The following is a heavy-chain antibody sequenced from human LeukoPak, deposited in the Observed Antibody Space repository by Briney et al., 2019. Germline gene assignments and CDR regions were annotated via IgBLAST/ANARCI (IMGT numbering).Heavy chain of an antibody. J-gene: IGHJ4*02. CDR3: AGGKVVPAAPPDY. CDR1: GFTFSSYG. V-gene: IGHV3-33*08. Sequence: PGGSLRLSCAASGFTFSSYGMHWVRQAPGKGLEWVAVIWYDGSNKYYADSVKGRFTISRDNSKNTLYLQMNSLRAEDTAVYYCAGGKVVPAAPPDYWGQGTLVTVSS. CDR2: IWYDGSNK. D-gene: IGHD2-2*01.